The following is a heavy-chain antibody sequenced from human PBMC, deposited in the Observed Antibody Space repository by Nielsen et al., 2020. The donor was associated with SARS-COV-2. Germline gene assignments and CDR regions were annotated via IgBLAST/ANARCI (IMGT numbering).Heavy chain of an antibody. J-gene: IGHJ4*02. V-gene: IGHV3-23*01. D-gene: IGHD3-10*01. CDR3: ATQADGYKSPYDY. CDR2: ISGSGDRT. Sequence: GESLKISCTASGFTFSNSAMSWVRQTSGKGLEWVSSISGSGDRTDYADSVKGRFTISRDNSKNTLYLQINSLRADDTAVYYCATQADGYKSPYDYWGQGTLVTVSS. CDR1: GFTFSNSA.